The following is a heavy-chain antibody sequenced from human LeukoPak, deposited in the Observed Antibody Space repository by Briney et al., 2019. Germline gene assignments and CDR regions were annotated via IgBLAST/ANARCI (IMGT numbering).Heavy chain of an antibody. CDR3: ARELRYFDLVGSRNWFDP. CDR2: IYYSGST. J-gene: IGHJ5*02. Sequence: SETLSLTCTVSGGSISSSSYYWGWIRQPPGKGLEWIGSIYYSGSTYYNPSLKSRVTISVDTSKNQFSLKLSSVTAADTAVYYCARELRYFDLVGSRNWFDPWGQGTLVTVSS. V-gene: IGHV4-39*02. CDR1: GGSISSSSYY. D-gene: IGHD3-9*01.